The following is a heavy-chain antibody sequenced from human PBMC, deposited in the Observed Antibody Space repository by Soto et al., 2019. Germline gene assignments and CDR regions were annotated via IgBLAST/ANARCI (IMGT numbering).Heavy chain of an antibody. CDR1: WFTVRNNY. CDR3: ARSRGYSYGFHYYGMDV. J-gene: IGHJ6*02. V-gene: IGHV3-53*04. Sequence: GSLELSLSASWFTVRNNYNGRVRQAPGEGLGWVPVIYSGGSTYYADSVKGRFTISRHNSKNTLYLQMNSLRAEDTAVYYCARSRGYSYGFHYYGMDVWGQGTTVTVSS. D-gene: IGHD5-18*01. CDR2: IYSGGST.